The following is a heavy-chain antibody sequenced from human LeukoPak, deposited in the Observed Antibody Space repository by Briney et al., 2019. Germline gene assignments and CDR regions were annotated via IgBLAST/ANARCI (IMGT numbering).Heavy chain of an antibody. Sequence: GESLKISCKGSGYSFTSYWIGWVRQMPGKGLEWMGIIYPGDSDTRYSPSFQGQVTMSADKSITTAYLQWSSLKASDTAIYFCARHDRDYAFFDYWGQGTLVTVSS. CDR2: IYPGDSDT. D-gene: IGHD4-17*01. CDR1: GYSFTSYW. CDR3: ARHDRDYAFFDY. J-gene: IGHJ4*02. V-gene: IGHV5-51*01.